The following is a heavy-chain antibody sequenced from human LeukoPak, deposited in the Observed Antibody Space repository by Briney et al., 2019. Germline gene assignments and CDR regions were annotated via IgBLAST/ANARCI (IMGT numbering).Heavy chain of an antibody. CDR1: GGSISSYY. Sequence: SETLSLTCTVSGGSISSYYWSWIRQPPGKGLEWIGYIYYSGSTNYNPSLKSRVTISVDTSKNQFSLKLSSVTAADTAVYYCARAVYYYDSSGYYIYFDYWGQGTLVTVSS. CDR3: ARAVYYYDSSGYYIYFDY. D-gene: IGHD3-22*01. J-gene: IGHJ4*02. V-gene: IGHV4-59*01. CDR2: IYYSGST.